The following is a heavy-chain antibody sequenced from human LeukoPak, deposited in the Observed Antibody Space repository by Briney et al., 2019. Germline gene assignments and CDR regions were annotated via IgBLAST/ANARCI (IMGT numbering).Heavy chain of an antibody. CDR1: GGSISSSSYY. CDR3: ARLYGTFLEWSPYFDY. V-gene: IGHV3-53*04. CDR2: INSGGGNT. J-gene: IGHJ4*02. D-gene: IGHD3-3*02. Sequence: ETLSLTCTVSGGSISSSSYYWGWIRQTPGEGLEWVSAINSGGGNTYCADSVKGRFTISRHNSKNTLYLQMNSLRAEDTAVYYCARLYGTFLEWSPYFDYWGQGTLVTVSS.